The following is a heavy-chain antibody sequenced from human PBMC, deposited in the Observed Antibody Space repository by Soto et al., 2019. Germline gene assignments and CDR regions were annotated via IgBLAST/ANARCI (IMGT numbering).Heavy chain of an antibody. D-gene: IGHD3-3*01. CDR2: INAGNGNT. CDR3: ARDGDAFYYDFWSGYSTGVDY. Sequence: ASVKVSCKASGYSFTSYAMHWVRQAPGQRLEWMGWINAGNGNTKYSQKFQGRVTITRDTSASTAYMELSSLRSEATAVYYCARDGDAFYYDFWSGYSTGVDYWGQGTLVTVSS. CDR1: GYSFTSYA. J-gene: IGHJ4*02. V-gene: IGHV1-3*01.